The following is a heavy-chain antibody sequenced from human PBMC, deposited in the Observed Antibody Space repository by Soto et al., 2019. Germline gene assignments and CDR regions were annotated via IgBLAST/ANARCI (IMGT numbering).Heavy chain of an antibody. CDR1: GFSLSNARMG. CDR2: IFSNDEK. Sequence: QVTLKESGPVLVKPTETLTLTCTVSGFSLSNARMGVSWIRQPPGKALEWLAHIFSNDEKSYSTSLKSRLTLSKVTSKSQLVLTMTRMNPVDTATYYCGRVYYDILTGSLPPAYYWYYFTDVWGKGTAVTV. CDR3: GRVYYDILTGSLPPAYYWYYFTDV. V-gene: IGHV2-26*01. J-gene: IGHJ6*03. D-gene: IGHD3-9*01.